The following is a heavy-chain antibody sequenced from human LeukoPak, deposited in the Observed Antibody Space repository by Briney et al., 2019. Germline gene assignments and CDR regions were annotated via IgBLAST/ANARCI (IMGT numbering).Heavy chain of an antibody. Sequence: ASVKVSCKVSGYTLTELSMHWVRQAPGKGLEWMGGFDPEDGETIYAQKFQGRVTMTEDTSTDTAYMELSSLRSEGTAVYYCATDTRGGYMFSDVDTARVTGYWGQGPLVTVSS. CDR3: ATDTRGGYMFSDVDTARVTGY. CDR2: FDPEDGET. D-gene: IGHD5-18*01. J-gene: IGHJ4*02. CDR1: GYTLTELS. V-gene: IGHV1-24*01.